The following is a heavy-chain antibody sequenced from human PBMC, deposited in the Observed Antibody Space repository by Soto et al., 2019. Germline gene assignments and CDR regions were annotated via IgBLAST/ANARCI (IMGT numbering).Heavy chain of an antibody. Sequence: SETLSLTCTVSGDSVSSGNYYWSWIRQPPGKGLEWIGYIYYSGSTNYNPSLKSRVTISVDTSKNQFSLKLSSVTAADTAVYYCARDPMVRGVIITRSSWFDPWGQGTLVTVSS. D-gene: IGHD3-10*01. J-gene: IGHJ5*02. CDR3: ARDPMVRGVIITRSSWFDP. CDR2: IYYSGST. CDR1: GDSVSSGNYY. V-gene: IGHV4-61*01.